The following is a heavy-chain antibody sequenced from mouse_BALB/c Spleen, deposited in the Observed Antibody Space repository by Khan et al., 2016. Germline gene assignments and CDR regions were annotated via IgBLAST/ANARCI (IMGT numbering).Heavy chain of an antibody. CDR1: GFDFSRYW. V-gene: IGHV4-2*02. CDR2: INPGSSTI. J-gene: IGHJ4*01. D-gene: IGHD2-2*01. CDR3: ARLLWLRAMDY. Sequence: EVKLLESGGGLVQPGGSLNLSCAASGFDFSRYWMSWARQAPGKGQEWIGEINPGSSTINYTPSLKDKFIISRDNAKNTLYLQMSKVRSEDTAVYDCARLLWLRAMDYWGQGTSVTVSS.